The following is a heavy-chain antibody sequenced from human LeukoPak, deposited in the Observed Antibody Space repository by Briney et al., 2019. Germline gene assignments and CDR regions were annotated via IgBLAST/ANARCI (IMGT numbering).Heavy chain of an antibody. J-gene: IGHJ4*01. CDR1: GFIFSTYT. CDR2: IYAGGTT. Sequence: GGSLRLSCAASGFIFSTYTMNWVRQAPGKGLEWVSVIYAGGTTYYADSVKGRFTISRDNSRNTVYLQMNSLRVEDTAIYYCAREFDWSGHMHYWGHGTQVTVSS. V-gene: IGHV3-53*01. CDR3: AREFDWSGHMHY. D-gene: IGHD3-3*01.